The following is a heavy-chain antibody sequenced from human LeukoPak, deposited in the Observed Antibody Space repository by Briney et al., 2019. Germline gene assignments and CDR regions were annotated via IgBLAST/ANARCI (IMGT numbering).Heavy chain of an antibody. J-gene: IGHJ4*02. CDR2: ISSSSSYT. CDR1: GSTFSDYY. CDR3: ARLAATLDY. D-gene: IGHD6-13*01. V-gene: IGHV3-11*03. Sequence: GGPLRLSWAASGSTFSDYYMSWIRQAPGKGLEWVSYISSSSSYTNYADSVKGRFTISRDNAKNSLYLQMNSLRAEDTAVYYCARLAATLDYWGQGTLVTVSS.